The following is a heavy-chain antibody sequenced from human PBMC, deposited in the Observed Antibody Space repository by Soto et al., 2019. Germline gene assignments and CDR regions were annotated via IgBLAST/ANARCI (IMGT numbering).Heavy chain of an antibody. Sequence: ASVKVPCKASGGTFSSYAISWVRQAPGQGLEWMGGIIPIFGTANYAQKFQGRVTITADKSTSTAYMELSSLRSEDTAVYYCARDSRSVGGDAFDIWGQGTMVTVSS. CDR3: ARDSRSVGGDAFDI. CDR2: IIPIFGTA. V-gene: IGHV1-69*06. D-gene: IGHD2-15*01. J-gene: IGHJ3*02. CDR1: GGTFSSYA.